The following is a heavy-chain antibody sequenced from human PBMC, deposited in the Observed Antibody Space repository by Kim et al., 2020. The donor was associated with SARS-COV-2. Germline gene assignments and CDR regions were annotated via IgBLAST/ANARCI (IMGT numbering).Heavy chain of an antibody. D-gene: IGHD2-2*03. CDR3: ARGPGTWMIYYYYGMDV. CDR1: GYTFTGYY. CDR2: INPNSGGT. J-gene: IGHJ6*02. Sequence: ASVKVSCKASGYTFTGYYMHWVRQAPGQGLEWMGWINPNSGGTNYAQKFQGWVTMTRDTSISTAYMELSRLRSDDTAVYYCARGPGTWMIYYYYGMDVWGQGTTVTVSS. V-gene: IGHV1-2*04.